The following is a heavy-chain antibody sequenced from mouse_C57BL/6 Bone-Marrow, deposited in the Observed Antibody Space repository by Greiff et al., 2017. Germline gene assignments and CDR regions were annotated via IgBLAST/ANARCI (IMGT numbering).Heavy chain of an antibody. CDR3: TRWGLATVVADAMDY. V-gene: IGHV1-15*01. CDR1: GYTFTDYE. Sequence: QVQLQQSGAELVRPGASVTLSCKASGYTFTDYEMHWVKQTPVHGLEWIGAIDPETCGTAYNQKFKGKAILTADKSSSTAYMELSSLTSEDSAVYYCTRWGLATVVADAMDYWGQGTSVTVSS. CDR2: IDPETCGT. J-gene: IGHJ4*01. D-gene: IGHD1-1*01.